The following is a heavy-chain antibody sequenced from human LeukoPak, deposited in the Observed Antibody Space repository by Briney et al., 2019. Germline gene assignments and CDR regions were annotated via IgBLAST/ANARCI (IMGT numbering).Heavy chain of an antibody. CDR2: INSDGSST. CDR1: GFTFSGFW. J-gene: IGHJ4*02. V-gene: IGHV3-74*01. Sequence: PGGSLRLSCAASGFTFSGFWMHWVRQTPGKGLVGVSRINSDGSSTNYADSVKGRFTISRDNSKNTLYLQMNSLRPEDTSVYYCARSPTSWYFDYWGQGTLVTVSS. D-gene: IGHD2-2*01. CDR3: ARSPTSWYFDY.